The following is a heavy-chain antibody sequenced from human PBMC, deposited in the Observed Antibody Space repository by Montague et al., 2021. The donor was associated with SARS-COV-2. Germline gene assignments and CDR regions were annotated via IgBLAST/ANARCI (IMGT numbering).Heavy chain of an antibody. J-gene: IGHJ4*02. CDR3: AREMACTDGMCWWDLDS. CDR2: IYYSGST. D-gene: IGHD2-8*02. CDR1: GGFPSGYY. Sequence: SETLSLTCSVSGGFPSGYYWSWIRQPPGKGLEWIGYIYYSGSTTYNPSLRSRVSISLDASRNQFSLKVTSMTAADTAVYYCAREMACTDGMCWWDLDSWGQGTLVTVSS. V-gene: IGHV4-59*01.